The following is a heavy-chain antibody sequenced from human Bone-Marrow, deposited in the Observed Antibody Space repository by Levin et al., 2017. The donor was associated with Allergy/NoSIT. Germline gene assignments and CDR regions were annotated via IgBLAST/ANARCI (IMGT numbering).Heavy chain of an antibody. CDR2: IIPMFRIP. J-gene: IGHJ3*01. Sequence: KISCKAFGGTLSGNALSWVRQAPGQGLEWMGGIIPMFRIPTYAQQFQGRVTITADESTSTAYMELRGLRSQDTAVYYCARDGSRKGSWPYDALEFWGQGTMVTVSS. CDR1: GGTLSGNA. D-gene: IGHD6-13*01. CDR3: ARDGSRKGSWPYDALEF. V-gene: IGHV1-69*01.